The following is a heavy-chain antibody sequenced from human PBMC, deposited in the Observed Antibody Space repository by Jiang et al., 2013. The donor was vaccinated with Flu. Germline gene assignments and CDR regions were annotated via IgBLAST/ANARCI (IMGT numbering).Heavy chain of an antibody. V-gene: IGHV1-24*01. CDR1: GYTLTELS. CDR2: FDPEDGET. Sequence: SGAEVKKPGASVKVSCKVSGYTLTELSMHWVRQAPGKGLEWMGGFDPEDGETIYAQKFQGRVTMTEDTSTDTAYMELSSLRSEDTAVYYCATGLQGSRSIAATEPYYYYGMDVWGKGTTVTVSS. CDR3: ATGLQGSRSIAATEPYYYYGMDV. J-gene: IGHJ6*04. D-gene: IGHD6-6*01.